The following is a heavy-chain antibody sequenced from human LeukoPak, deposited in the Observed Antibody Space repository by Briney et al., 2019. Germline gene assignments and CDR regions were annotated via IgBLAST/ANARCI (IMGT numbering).Heavy chain of an antibody. V-gene: IGHV4-34*01. D-gene: IGHD5-24*01. CDR2: INHSGST. J-gene: IGHJ4*02. CDR3: ARGPVSGGYNLGDYFDY. Sequence: SETLSLTCAVYGGSFSGYYWSWIRQPPGKGLEWIGEINHSGSTNYNPSLKSRVTISVDTSKNQFSLKLSSVTAADTAVYYCARGPVSGGYNLGDYFDYWGQGTLVTVSS. CDR1: GGSFSGYY.